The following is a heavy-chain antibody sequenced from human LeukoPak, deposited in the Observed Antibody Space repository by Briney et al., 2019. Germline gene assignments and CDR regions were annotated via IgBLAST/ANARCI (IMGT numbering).Heavy chain of an antibody. J-gene: IGHJ4*02. V-gene: IGHV3-48*03. D-gene: IGHD6-19*01. CDR2: ISSSGSTI. CDR3: ATNGYSSGWYSAYADF. CDR1: GFTFSSYE. Sequence: PGGSLRLSCAASGFTFSSYEMNWVRQAPGKGLEWVSYISSSGSTIYYADSVKGRFTISRDNAKNSLYLQMNSLRAEDTAVYYCATNGYSSGWYSAYADFWGQGTLVTVSS.